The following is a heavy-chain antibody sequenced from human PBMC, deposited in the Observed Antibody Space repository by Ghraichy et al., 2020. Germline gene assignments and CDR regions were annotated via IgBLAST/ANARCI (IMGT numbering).Heavy chain of an antibody. D-gene: IGHD6-19*01. CDR2: INHSGNT. J-gene: IGHJ6*03. CDR1: GGSFSGYS. Sequence: SETLSLTCTVYGGSFSGYSWTWIRQPPGKGLEWIGEINHSGNTNYNPSLKSRVTISIDTSKNQFSLKLKSVTAADTAVYYCARVASTFQDYYYMDVWGKGTTVTVSS. CDR3: ARVASTFQDYYYMDV. V-gene: IGHV4-34*01.